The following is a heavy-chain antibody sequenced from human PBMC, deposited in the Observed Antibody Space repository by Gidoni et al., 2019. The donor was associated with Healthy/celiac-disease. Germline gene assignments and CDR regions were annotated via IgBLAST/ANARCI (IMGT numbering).Heavy chain of an antibody. CDR1: GVPFSSNW. CDR3: ARMMIGPPMTHGMDV. CDR2: INSDGSST. J-gene: IGHJ6*02. Sequence: EVQLVESGGGLVQPGGSLRLTCAASGVPFSSNWMHWVRKAQGKGLVWVSRINSDGSSTSYADSVKGRFTISRDNAKNTLYLQMNSLRAEDTAVYDCARMMIGPPMTHGMDVWGQGTTVTVSS. V-gene: IGHV3-74*01. D-gene: IGHD2-21*02.